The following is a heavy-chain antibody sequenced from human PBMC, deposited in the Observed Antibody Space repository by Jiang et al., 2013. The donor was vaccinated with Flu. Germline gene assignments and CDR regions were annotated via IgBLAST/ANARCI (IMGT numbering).Heavy chain of an antibody. V-gene: IGHV1-69*06. Sequence: QSGAEVKKPGSSVKVSCKASGGTFSSSVISWVRQAPGQGLEWMGDILPVIGATNYAQKFQGRVTIIADRATNTAYMELNSLTSDDTAVYYCSTPSPCGGDCYYFHYWGQGTLVTVS. CDR1: GGTFSSSV. CDR3: STPSPCGGDCYYFHY. D-gene: IGHD2-21*02. CDR2: ILPVIGAT. J-gene: IGHJ4*02.